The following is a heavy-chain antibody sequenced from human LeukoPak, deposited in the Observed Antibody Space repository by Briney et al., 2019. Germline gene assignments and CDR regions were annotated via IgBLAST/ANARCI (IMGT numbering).Heavy chain of an antibody. V-gene: IGHV3-33*01. CDR1: GFTFSSYG. Sequence: GGSLRLSCAASGFTFSSYGMHWVRQAPGKGLEWVAVIWYDGSNKYYADSVKGRFTISRDNSKNTLYLQMNSLRAEDTAVYYCASSLRRIVGATGVDYWGQGTLVTVSS. CDR3: ASSLRRIVGATGVDY. D-gene: IGHD1-26*01. J-gene: IGHJ4*02. CDR2: IWYDGSNK.